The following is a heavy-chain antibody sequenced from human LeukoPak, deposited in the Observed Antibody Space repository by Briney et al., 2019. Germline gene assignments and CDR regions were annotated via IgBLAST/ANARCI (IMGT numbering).Heavy chain of an antibody. J-gene: IGHJ6*03. CDR3: ARDDHYNYYYMDV. V-gene: IGHV3-48*01. Sequence: GGSLRLSCAASGFIFSTYSMNWVRQAPGKGLEWVSYISSSSSTIYYADSVKGRFTISRDNAENSLYLQMNSLGAEDAAVYYCARDDHYNYYYMDVWGKGTTVTVSS. CDR2: ISSSSSTI. CDR1: GFIFSTYS.